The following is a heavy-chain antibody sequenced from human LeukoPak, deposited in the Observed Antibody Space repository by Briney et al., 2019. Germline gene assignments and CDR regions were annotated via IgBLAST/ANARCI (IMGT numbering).Heavy chain of an antibody. J-gene: IGHJ4*02. D-gene: IGHD3-22*01. V-gene: IGHV3-30*04. CDR1: GFTFSNYA. CDR2: ISYDGSNK. CDR3: ARGPYYYDSSGYYYVPVQQDFDY. Sequence: PGGSLGLSCAASGFTFSNYAMHWVRQAPGKGLEWVAVISYDGSNKYYPDSVKGRFTISRDNSKNTLYLQMNSLRAEDTAVYYCARGPYYYDSSGYYYVPVQQDFDYWGQGTLVTVSS.